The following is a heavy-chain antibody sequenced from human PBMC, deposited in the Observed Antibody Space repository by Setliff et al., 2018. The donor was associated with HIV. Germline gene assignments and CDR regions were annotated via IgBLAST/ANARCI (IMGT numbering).Heavy chain of an antibody. CDR2: ISWNSGTI. Sequence: PGGSLRLSCAASGFTFDDYAMHWVRQAPGKGLEWVSGISWNSGTIGYADSVKGRFTISRDNAKNSLYLQMSSLRAEDMALYYCAKGRCSGSSCYFDYWGQGTLVTVSS. D-gene: IGHD2-15*01. CDR1: GFTFDDYA. CDR3: AKGRCSGSSCYFDY. V-gene: IGHV3-9*03. J-gene: IGHJ4*02.